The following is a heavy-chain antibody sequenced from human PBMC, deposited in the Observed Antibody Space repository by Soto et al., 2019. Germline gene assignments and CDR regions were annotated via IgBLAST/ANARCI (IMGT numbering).Heavy chain of an antibody. CDR1: GGSFSGYY. CDR2: INHSGST. V-gene: IGHV4-34*01. J-gene: IGHJ4*02. D-gene: IGHD6-19*01. Sequence: QVQLQQWGAGLLKPSETLSLTCAVYGGSFSGYYWSWIRQPPGKGLEWIGEINHSGSTNYNPSLKSRVTISVDTSKNQFSLKLSYVTAADTAVYYCARAVPVAGKRFDYWGQGTLVTVSS. CDR3: ARAVPVAGKRFDY.